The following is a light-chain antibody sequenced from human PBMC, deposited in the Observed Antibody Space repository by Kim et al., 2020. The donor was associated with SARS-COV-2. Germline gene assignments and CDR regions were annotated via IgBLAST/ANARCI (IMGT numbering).Light chain of an antibody. CDR2: YDS. CDR1: NIGSTR. CDR3: QVWDSSSDLYV. Sequence: PGKTARSTCGGNNIGSTRVHWYQQKPGQAPLLVIYYDSDRPSGIPERFSGSNSGNTATLTISRVEAGDEADYYCQVWDSSSDLYVFGTGTKVTVL. V-gene: IGLV3-21*04. J-gene: IGLJ1*01.